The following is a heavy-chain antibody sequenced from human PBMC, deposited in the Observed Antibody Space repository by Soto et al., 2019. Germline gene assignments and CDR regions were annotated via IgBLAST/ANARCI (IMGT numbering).Heavy chain of an antibody. CDR2: ISAYNGNT. J-gene: IGHJ4*02. V-gene: IGHV1-18*04. Sequence: QVQLVQSGAEVKKPGASVKVSCKASGYTFTSYGISWVRQAPGQGLEWMGWISAYNGNTKYTQKFQGRVTMHTDTATSTAYMALRSLRSDDTAVYYCARDPQIFDHWGQGTLVTVSS. CDR1: GYTFTSYG. CDR3: ARDPQIFDH.